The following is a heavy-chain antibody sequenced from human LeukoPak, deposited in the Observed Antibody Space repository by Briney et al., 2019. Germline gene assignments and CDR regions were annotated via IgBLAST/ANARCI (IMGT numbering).Heavy chain of an antibody. V-gene: IGHV5-51*01. D-gene: IGHD6-13*01. Sequence: GESLKISCKGSGYTFATYWIGWVRQVAGKGLEWMGVIYPTDSDARYSPSFQGQVTISVDKSISTVYLQWNSLKASDSAMYYCGASPSATGTERYYWGLGTLVTFSS. CDR1: GYTFATYW. CDR2: IYPTDSDA. CDR3: GASPSATGTERYY. J-gene: IGHJ4*02.